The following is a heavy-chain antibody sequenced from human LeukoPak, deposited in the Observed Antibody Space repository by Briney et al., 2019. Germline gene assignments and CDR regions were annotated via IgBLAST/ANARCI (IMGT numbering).Heavy chain of an antibody. J-gene: IGHJ5*02. CDR2: TSYDENNK. CDR3: ARAVENWFDP. Sequence: GGSLRLSCVVSGFAVTGYSMHWVRQAPGKGLEWVAVTSYDENNKYYADSVKGRFTISRDNSKNTLYLQMNSLRTDDTAVYFCARAVENWFDPWGQGTLVTVSS. CDR1: GFAVTGYS. V-gene: IGHV3-30-3*01. D-gene: IGHD4-23*01.